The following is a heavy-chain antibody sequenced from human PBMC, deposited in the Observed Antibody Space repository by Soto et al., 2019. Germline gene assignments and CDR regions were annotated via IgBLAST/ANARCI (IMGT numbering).Heavy chain of an antibody. V-gene: IGHV4-61*01. J-gene: IGHJ6*02. CDR1: GGSVSSGTHY. Sequence: QVQLQESGPGLVKPSETLSLTCTVSGGSVSSGTHYWSWIRQPPGKGLEWIGYIYYSGSTKYNPSLKTRVTISVDTSKNQFSLKLSSVTAADSDVYFWARDPHDYGVAAGGMDVWGQGTTVTVSS. D-gene: IGHD4-17*01. CDR2: IYYSGST. CDR3: ARDPHDYGVAAGGMDV.